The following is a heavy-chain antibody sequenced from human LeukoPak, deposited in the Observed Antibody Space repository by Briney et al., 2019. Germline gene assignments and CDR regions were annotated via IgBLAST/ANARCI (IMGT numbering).Heavy chain of an antibody. J-gene: IGHJ4*02. D-gene: IGHD2-15*01. CDR3: AREGCSGGSCLIDY. Sequence: SETLSLTCSVSGGSLSNYYWTWIRRPPGKGLEWIGYIYSSGSANYNPSLRSRVNISIDTSENQFSLKLSSVTAADTAVYYCAREGCSGGSCLIDYWGQGTLVTVSS. V-gene: IGHV4-59*01. CDR2: IYSSGSA. CDR1: GGSLSNYY.